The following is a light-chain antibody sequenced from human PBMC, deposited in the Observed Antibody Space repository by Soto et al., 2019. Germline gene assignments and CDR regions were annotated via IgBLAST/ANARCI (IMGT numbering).Light chain of an antibody. V-gene: IGLV2-8*01. CDR1: SSDVGGYNY. CDR3: SSYAGTFWV. CDR2: QVT. J-gene: IGLJ3*02. Sequence: QSVLTQPPSASGSPGQSVTISCTRTSSDVGGYNYVSWYQKHPGKAPKLIISQVTERPSGVPDRFSGSKSGNTASLTVSGLQPEDEADYFCSSYAGTFWVFGGGTKLTVL.